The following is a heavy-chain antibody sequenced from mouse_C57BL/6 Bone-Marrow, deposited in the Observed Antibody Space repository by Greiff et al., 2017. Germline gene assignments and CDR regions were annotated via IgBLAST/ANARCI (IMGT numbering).Heavy chain of an antibody. CDR2: INPNYGTP. J-gene: IGHJ3*01. V-gene: IGHV1-39*01. CDR1: GYSFTDYN. CDR3: AREGDYAWFAY. Sequence: VQLQQSGPELVKPGASVKISCKASGYSFTDYNMNWVKQSNGKSLEWIGVINPNYGTPSYNQKFKGKATLTVDQSSSTAYMQLNSLSSVYSAVYYSAREGDYAWFAYWGQETLVTVSA. D-gene: IGHD1-1*02.